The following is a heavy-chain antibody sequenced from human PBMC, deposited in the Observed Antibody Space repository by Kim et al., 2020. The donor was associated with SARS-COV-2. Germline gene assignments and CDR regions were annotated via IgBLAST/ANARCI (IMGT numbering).Heavy chain of an antibody. J-gene: IGHJ4*02. CDR3: ARNPSGWPFDY. V-gene: IGHV6-1*01. CDR2: N. Sequence: NDYAVSVKSRITFNPATSKNQFSLQLNSVTPEDTAVYYCARNPSGWPFDYWGQGTLVTVSS. D-gene: IGHD6-19*01.